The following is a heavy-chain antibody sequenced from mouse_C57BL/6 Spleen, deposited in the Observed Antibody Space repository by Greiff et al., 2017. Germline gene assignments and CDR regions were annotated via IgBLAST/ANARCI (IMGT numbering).Heavy chain of an antibody. D-gene: IGHD2-4*01. CDR3: ARGLRQAWFAY. CDR1: GYSITSGYY. CDR2: ISYDGSN. V-gene: IGHV3-6*01. J-gene: IGHJ3*01. Sequence: DVKLQESGPGLVKPSQSLSLTCSVTGYSITSGYYWNWIRQFPGNKLEWMGYISYDGSNNYNPSLKNRISITRDTSKNQFFLKLNSVTTEDTATYYCARGLRQAWFAYWGQGTLVTVSA.